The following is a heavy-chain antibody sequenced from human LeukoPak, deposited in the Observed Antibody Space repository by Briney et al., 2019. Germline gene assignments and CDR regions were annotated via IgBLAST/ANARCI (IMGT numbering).Heavy chain of an antibody. D-gene: IGHD2-15*01. CDR3: AKDGAEACSGGSCYQYSYYYYMDV. CDR1: GFTFSSYG. Sequence: PGGSLRLSCAASGFTFSSYGMHWVRQAPGKGLEWVAVISYDGSNKYYADSVKGRFTISRDNSKNTLYLQMNSLRAEDTAVYYCAKDGAEACSGGSCYQYSYYYYMDVWGKGTTVTVSS. V-gene: IGHV3-30*18. J-gene: IGHJ6*03. CDR2: ISYDGSNK.